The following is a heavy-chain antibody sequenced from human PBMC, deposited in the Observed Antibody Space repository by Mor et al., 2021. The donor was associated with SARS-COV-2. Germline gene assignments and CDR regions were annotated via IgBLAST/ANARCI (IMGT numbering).Heavy chain of an antibody. CDR2: ST. D-gene: IGHD6-13*01. CDR3: ARMGYSSSWYLDYYYYYGMDV. J-gene: IGHJ6*02. Sequence: STYYADSLKGRFTISRDNSKNTLYLQMNSLRAEDTAVYYCARMGYSSSWYLDYYYYYGMDVWGQGTTVTVSS. V-gene: IGHV3-23*01.